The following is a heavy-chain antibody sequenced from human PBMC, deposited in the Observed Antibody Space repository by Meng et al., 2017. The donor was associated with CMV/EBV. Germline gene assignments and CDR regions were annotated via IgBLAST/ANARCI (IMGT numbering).Heavy chain of an antibody. J-gene: IGHJ4*02. CDR3: EKARRDIVVVPAAYFFDY. CDR2: MNPNSSNT. CDR1: GYTFTSYD. D-gene: IGHD2-2*01. V-gene: IGHV1-8*03. Sequence: ASVKVSCKASGYTFTSYDINWVRQATGQGLEWMGWMNPNSSNTGYAQKFQGRVTITRNTSISTAYMALSSLGSEDPAVYSCEKARRDIVVVPAAYFFDYWGQGTLVTVSS.